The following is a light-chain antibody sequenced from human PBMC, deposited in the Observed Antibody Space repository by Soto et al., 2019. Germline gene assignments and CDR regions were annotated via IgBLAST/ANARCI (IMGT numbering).Light chain of an antibody. CDR2: GAS. J-gene: IGKJ1*01. CDR1: QSVSSSY. CDR3: QQYGSSPPT. Sequence: EIGLTQSPCTLSFSPGERATLSCRASQSVSSSYLAWYQQKPGQAPRLLIYGASSRATGIPDRFSGSGSGTDFTLTISRLEPEDFAVYYCQQYGSSPPTFGQGTKVDIK. V-gene: IGKV3-20*01.